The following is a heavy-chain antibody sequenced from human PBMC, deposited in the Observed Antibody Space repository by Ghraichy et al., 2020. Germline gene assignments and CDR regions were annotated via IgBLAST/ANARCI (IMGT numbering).Heavy chain of an antibody. CDR2: IKEDGSEK. CDR3: ASVEAATPGHYYYYYGMDV. CDR1: GFTLSSYW. V-gene: IGHV3-7*01. J-gene: IGHJ6*02. Sequence: GGSLRLSCAASGFTLSSYWMSWVRQAPGKGLEWVANIKEDGSEKYYVDSVKGRFTISRDNTKNSLYLQMNSLRAEDTAVYYCASVEAATPGHYYYYYGMDVWGQGTTVTVSS. D-gene: IGHD2-15*01.